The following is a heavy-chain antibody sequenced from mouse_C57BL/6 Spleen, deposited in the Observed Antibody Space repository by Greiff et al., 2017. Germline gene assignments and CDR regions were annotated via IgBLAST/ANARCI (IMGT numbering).Heavy chain of an antibody. CDR3: ARLGVTNYFDY. CDR2: IYPGSGNT. D-gene: IGHD2-2*01. Sequence: QVQLQQSGAELVRPGASVKLSCKASGYTFTDYYINWVKQRPGQGLEWIARIYPGSGNTYYNEKFKGKATLTAEKSSSTAYMQLSSLTSEDSAVYFCARLGVTNYFDYWGQGTTLTVSS. V-gene: IGHV1-76*01. J-gene: IGHJ2*01. CDR1: GYTFTDYY.